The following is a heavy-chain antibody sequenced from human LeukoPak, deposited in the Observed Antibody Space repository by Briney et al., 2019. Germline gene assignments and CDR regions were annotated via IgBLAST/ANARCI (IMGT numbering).Heavy chain of an antibody. D-gene: IGHD3-3*01. V-gene: IGHV3-7*03. J-gene: IGHJ4*02. CDR3: AKRWYYDFWSGSNPLDY. CDR1: GFIFSGSW. Sequence: GGSLRLSCTASGFIFSGSWMAWIRQAPGKGLEWVAIIKKDGSEKYYVDSMKGRFTISRDNAKNSLFLQMNSLRAEDTAVYYCAKRWYYDFWSGSNPLDYWGQGTLVTVSS. CDR2: IKKDGSEK.